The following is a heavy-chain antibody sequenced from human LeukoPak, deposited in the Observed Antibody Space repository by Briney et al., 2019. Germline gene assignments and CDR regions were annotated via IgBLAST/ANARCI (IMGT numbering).Heavy chain of an antibody. CDR3: ARARPSYYYDSSGYLEY. D-gene: IGHD3-22*01. Sequence: SGTLSLTCTVSGGSISSYYWSWIRQPPGKGLEWIGYIYYSGSTNYNPSLKSRVTISVDTSKNQFSLKLSSVTAADTAVYYCARARPSYYYDSSGYLEYWGQGTLVTVSS. J-gene: IGHJ4*02. CDR1: GGSISSYY. V-gene: IGHV4-59*01. CDR2: IYYSGST.